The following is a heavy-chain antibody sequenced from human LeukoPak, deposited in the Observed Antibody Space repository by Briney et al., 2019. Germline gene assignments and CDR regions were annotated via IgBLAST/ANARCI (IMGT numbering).Heavy chain of an antibody. Sequence: SETLSLTCTVSGDSISRYYWSWIRQPAGKGLEWIGRIYNGGVITYNPSLKSRVTMSIDTSNNQFSLRLRFVTAADTAVYYCARDSGTTGEVKFDPWGQGTLVTVSS. CDR2: IYNGGVI. CDR3: ARDSGTTGEVKFDP. J-gene: IGHJ5*02. V-gene: IGHV4-4*07. D-gene: IGHD3-10*01. CDR1: GDSISRYY.